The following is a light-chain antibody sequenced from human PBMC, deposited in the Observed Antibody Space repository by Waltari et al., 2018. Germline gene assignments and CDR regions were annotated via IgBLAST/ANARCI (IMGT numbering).Light chain of an antibody. Sequence: DIQMTQSPSSVSASVGDRVTVTCRASQDIRTWLAWYQQKPGQAPKLLIYGASRLESGVPSRFSGSGSGSEFILTINSLQPEDFATYYCHQTNNLPRTFGQGTRVEIK. CDR3: HQTNNLPRT. CDR2: GAS. V-gene: IGKV1-12*01. J-gene: IGKJ1*01. CDR1: QDIRTW.